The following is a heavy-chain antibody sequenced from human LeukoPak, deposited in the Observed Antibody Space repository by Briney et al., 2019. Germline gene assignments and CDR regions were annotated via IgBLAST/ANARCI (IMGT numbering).Heavy chain of an antibody. CDR1: GGSFSGYY. Sequence: SETLSLTCAVYGGSFSGYYWSWIRQPPGKGLEWIGQINHSGSTNCNPSLKSRVSISVDTSKNQFSLKLSAVTAADTAVYYCARLYTSDIKYDHWGQGTLVTASS. V-gene: IGHV4-34*01. D-gene: IGHD6-6*01. J-gene: IGHJ4*02. CDR3: ARLYTSDIKYDH. CDR2: INHSGST.